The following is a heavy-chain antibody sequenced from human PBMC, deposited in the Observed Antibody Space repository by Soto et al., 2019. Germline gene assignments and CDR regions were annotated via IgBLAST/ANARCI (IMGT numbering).Heavy chain of an antibody. J-gene: IGHJ5*02. CDR1: GFTFSSYA. CDR3: AKFYSDFWSGHADWFDP. D-gene: IGHD3-3*01. CDR2: ISGSGGST. V-gene: IGHV3-23*01. Sequence: GGSLRLSCAASGFTFSSYAMSWVRQAPGKGLEWVSAISGSGGSTYYADSVKGRFTISRDNSKNTLYLQMNSLRAEDTAVYYCAKFYSDFWSGHADWFDPWGQGTLVTVSS.